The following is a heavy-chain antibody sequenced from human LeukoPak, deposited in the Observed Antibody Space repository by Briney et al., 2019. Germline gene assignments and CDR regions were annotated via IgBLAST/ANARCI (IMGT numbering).Heavy chain of an antibody. Sequence: PSETLSLTCAVYGGSFSGDYWSWIRQPPGKGLEWIGEINHSGSTNYNPSLKSRVTISVDTSKNQFSLKLSSVTAADTAVYYCAVEAVAAAMFDYWGQGTLVTVSS. J-gene: IGHJ4*02. D-gene: IGHD6-13*01. V-gene: IGHV4-34*01. CDR1: GGSFSGDY. CDR3: AVEAVAAAMFDY. CDR2: INHSGST.